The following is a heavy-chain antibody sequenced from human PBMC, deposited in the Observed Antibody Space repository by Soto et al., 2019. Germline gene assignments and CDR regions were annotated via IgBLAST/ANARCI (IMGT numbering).Heavy chain of an antibody. D-gene: IGHD2-2*01. CDR1: GYTFTRYT. CDR3: ARGIATGQLNP. V-gene: IGHV1-3*01. CDR2: INPDNGNT. Sequence: ASVKVSCKASGYTFTRYTMNWVRQAPGQRLEWMGWINPDNGNTKSSQKFQDRVIITRDTSASTAYMDLSSLRSEDTAVYYCARGIATGQLNPWGQGTLVTVSS. J-gene: IGHJ5*02.